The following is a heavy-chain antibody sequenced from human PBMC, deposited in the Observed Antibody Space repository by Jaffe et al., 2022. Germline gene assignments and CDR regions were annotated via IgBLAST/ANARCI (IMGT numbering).Heavy chain of an antibody. V-gene: IGHV3-48*01. CDR2: ISSSSRTI. CDR3: ARGSPLGYCNAGSCHSSWFDP. D-gene: IGHD2-15*01. J-gene: IGHJ5*02. Sequence: EVQLVESGGGLVQPGGSLRLSCAASGFTFSSYSMNWVRQAPGKGLEWVSYISSSSRTIYYADSVKGRFTISRDNAENSLYLQMNSLRAEDTAVYYCARGSPLGYCNAGSCHSSWFDPWGQGTLVTVSS. CDR1: GFTFSSYS.